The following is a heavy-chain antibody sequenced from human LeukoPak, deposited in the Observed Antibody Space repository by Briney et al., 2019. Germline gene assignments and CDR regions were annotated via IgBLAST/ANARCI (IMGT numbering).Heavy chain of an antibody. J-gene: IGHJ4*02. Sequence: TSETPSLTCTVSGGSVSSGSYYWSWIRQPAGKGLEWIGRIYTSGSTNYNPSLKSRVTMSVDTSKNQFSLKLSSVTAADTAVYYCARDRSSSGWKDGYYFDYWGQGTLVTVSS. CDR3: ARDRSSSGWKDGYYFDY. D-gene: IGHD6-19*01. V-gene: IGHV4-61*02. CDR1: GGSVSSGSYY. CDR2: IYTSGST.